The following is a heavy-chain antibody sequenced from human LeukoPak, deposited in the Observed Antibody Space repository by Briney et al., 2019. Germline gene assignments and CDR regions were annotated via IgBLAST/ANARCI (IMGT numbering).Heavy chain of an antibody. J-gene: IGHJ4*02. Sequence: PGGSLRLSCAASGFTLSSYSMNWVRQAPGKGLEWVSSISSSSSYIYYADSVKGRFTISRANAKNSLYLQLNSLRAEDTAVYYCARLAGVRGVRRVDYWGQGTLVTVSS. V-gene: IGHV3-21*01. D-gene: IGHD3-10*01. CDR1: GFTLSSYS. CDR3: ARLAGVRGVRRVDY. CDR2: ISSSSSYI.